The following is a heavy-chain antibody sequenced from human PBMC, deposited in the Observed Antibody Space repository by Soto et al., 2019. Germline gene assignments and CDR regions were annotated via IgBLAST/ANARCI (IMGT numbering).Heavy chain of an antibody. Sequence: PGGSLRLSCAASGFTFSSYAMHWVRQAPGKGLEYVSAISSNGGSTYYANSVKGRFTISRDNSKNTLYLQMGSLRAEDMAVYYCARQDSYYYGSGSYAFDIWGQGKMVTVSS. D-gene: IGHD3-10*01. J-gene: IGHJ3*02. CDR1: GFTFSSYA. CDR3: ARQDSYYYGSGSYAFDI. V-gene: IGHV3-64*01. CDR2: ISSNGGST.